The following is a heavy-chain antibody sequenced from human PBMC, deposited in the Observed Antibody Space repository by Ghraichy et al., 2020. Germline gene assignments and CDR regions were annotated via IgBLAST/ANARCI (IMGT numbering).Heavy chain of an antibody. CDR1: GFTFSDYY. Sequence: GGSLRLSCADSGFTFSDYYMSWIRQAPGKGLEWVSYISSSGSTIYYADSVKGRFTISRDNAKNSLYLQMNSLRAEDTAVYYCAREYCTNGVCSIGFDYWGQGTLVTVSS. CDR2: ISSSGSTI. J-gene: IGHJ4*02. D-gene: IGHD2-8*01. CDR3: AREYCTNGVCSIGFDY. V-gene: IGHV3-11*01.